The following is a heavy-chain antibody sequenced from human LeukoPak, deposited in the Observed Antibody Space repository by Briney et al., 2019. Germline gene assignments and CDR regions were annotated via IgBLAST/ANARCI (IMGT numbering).Heavy chain of an antibody. Sequence: AGGSLRLSCAASGFTVSSNYMSWVRQAPGKGLEWVSAISGSGGSTYYADSVKGRFTISRDNSKNTLYLQMNSLRAEDTAVYYCAKEWPYCSGGSCYVGENAFDIWGQGTMVTVSS. CDR1: GFTVSSNY. D-gene: IGHD2-15*01. CDR3: AKEWPYCSGGSCYVGENAFDI. V-gene: IGHV3-23*01. CDR2: ISGSGGST. J-gene: IGHJ3*02.